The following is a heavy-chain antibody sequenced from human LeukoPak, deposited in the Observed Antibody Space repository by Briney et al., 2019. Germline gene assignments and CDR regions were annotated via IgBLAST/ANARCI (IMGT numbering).Heavy chain of an antibody. CDR1: GFTVSSNY. J-gene: IGHJ4*02. D-gene: IGHD5-12*01. CDR2: IYSGGST. Sequence: PGGSLRLSCAASGFTVSSNYMSWVRQAPGKGLEWVSVIYSGGSTYYADSVKGRFTISRDNSKNTLYLQMNSLRAEDTAVYYCATTPGGYDPGSYHFDYWGQGTLVTVSS. V-gene: IGHV3-53*01. CDR3: ATTPGGYDPGSYHFDY.